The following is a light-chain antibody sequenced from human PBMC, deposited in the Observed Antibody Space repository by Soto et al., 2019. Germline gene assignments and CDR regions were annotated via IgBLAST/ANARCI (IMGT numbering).Light chain of an antibody. J-gene: IGKJ2*01. CDR3: QQYNSWPPRT. CDR1: QSISNS. Sequence: EIVMTQSPASLSVSPGETATLSCRASQSISNSLDWYPQKPGQAPSLLIYGASTRSTGIPARFSGSGSGTEFTLTISSLQSEDSALYYCQQYNSWPPRTFGQGTKLEIK. CDR2: GAS. V-gene: IGKV3-15*01.